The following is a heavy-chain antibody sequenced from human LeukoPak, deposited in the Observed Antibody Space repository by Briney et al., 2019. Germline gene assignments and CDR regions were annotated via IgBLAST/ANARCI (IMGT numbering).Heavy chain of an antibody. V-gene: IGHV4-34*01. CDR2: INHSGST. CDR3: ARGQYYYGSGSYYPNWFDP. Sequence: SETLSLTCAVYGGSFSGYYWSWIRQPPGEGLEWIGEINHSGSTNYNPSLKSRVTISVDTSKNQFSLKLSSVTAADTAVYYCARGQYYYGSGSYYPNWFDPWGQGTLVTVSS. D-gene: IGHD3-10*01. CDR1: GGSFSGYY. J-gene: IGHJ5*02.